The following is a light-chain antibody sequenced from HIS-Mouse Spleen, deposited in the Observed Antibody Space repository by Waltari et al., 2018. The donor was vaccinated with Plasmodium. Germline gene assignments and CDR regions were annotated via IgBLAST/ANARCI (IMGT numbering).Light chain of an antibody. CDR2: AAS. Sequence: AIRMTQSPSSFSASTGDRVTITCRASQGISSYLAWYQQKPGKAPKLLIYAASTLQSGVPSRFRGSGSGTDFTLAISCLQSEDFATYYCQQYYSYPRTFGGGTKVEIK. J-gene: IGKJ4*01. CDR1: QGISSY. CDR3: QQYYSYPRT. V-gene: IGKV1-8*01.